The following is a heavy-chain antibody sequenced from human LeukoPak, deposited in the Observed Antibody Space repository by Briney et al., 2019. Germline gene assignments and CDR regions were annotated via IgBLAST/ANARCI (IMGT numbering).Heavy chain of an antibody. CDR1: GGTFSSYA. Sequence: ASVKVSCKASGGTFSSYAISWVRQAPGQGLEWMGGIIPIFGTANYAQKFQGRVTITADESTSTAYMELSSLRSEDTAVYYCATPAGYCSSTSCFSSDYWGQGTLVTVSS. CDR3: ATPAGYCSSTSCFSSDY. J-gene: IGHJ4*02. V-gene: IGHV1-69*01. D-gene: IGHD2-2*01. CDR2: IIPIFGTA.